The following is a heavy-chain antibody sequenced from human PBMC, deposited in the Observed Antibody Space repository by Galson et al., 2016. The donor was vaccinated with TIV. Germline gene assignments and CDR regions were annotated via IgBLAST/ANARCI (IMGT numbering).Heavy chain of an antibody. CDR3: ARGSTGLNYRGSGWFAP. J-gene: IGHJ5*02. Sequence: SVKVSCKASGYSFTSYGISWVRQAPGQGPEWMGWISTNNGDRKYVQKFQARVIMTTDTSTTTAFMELRSLTSEDTAVYYCARGSTGLNYRGSGWFAPWGQGTLVTVSS. CDR1: GYSFTSYG. CDR2: ISTNNGDR. D-gene: IGHD3-10*01. V-gene: IGHV1-18*01.